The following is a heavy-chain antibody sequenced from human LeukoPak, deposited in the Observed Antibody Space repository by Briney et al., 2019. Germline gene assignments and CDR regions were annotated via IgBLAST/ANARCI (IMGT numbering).Heavy chain of an antibody. Sequence: PGGSLRLSCAASGFTFTSYAMSWVRQAPGKGLEWVSGISINVDNTYYADSVKGRFTISRDNSKSTLFLQMNSLRAEDTAVYYCAKDRGIAARKFLDYWGQGTLVTVSS. D-gene: IGHD6-6*01. V-gene: IGHV3-23*01. J-gene: IGHJ4*02. CDR2: ISINVDNT. CDR1: GFTFTSYA. CDR3: AKDRGIAARKFLDY.